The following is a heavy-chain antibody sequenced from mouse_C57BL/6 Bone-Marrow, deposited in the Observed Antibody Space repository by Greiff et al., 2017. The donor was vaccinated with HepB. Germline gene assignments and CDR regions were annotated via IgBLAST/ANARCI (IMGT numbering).Heavy chain of an antibody. Sequence: VQLKQSGAELVKPGASVKLSCTASGFNIKDYYMHWVKQRTEQGLEWIGRIDPEDGETKYAPKFQGKATITADTSSNTAYLQLSSLTSEDTAVDYCVDSNYYVPYAMDYWGQGTSVTVSS. D-gene: IGHD2-5*01. CDR3: VDSNYYVPYAMDY. J-gene: IGHJ4*01. CDR2: IDPEDGET. V-gene: IGHV14-2*01. CDR1: GFNIKDYY.